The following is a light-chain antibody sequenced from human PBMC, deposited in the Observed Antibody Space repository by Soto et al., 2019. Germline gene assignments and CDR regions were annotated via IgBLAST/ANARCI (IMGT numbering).Light chain of an antibody. CDR1: QSVSIH. V-gene: IGKV3-15*01. CDR2: DTS. Sequence: ETVMTQSPGTLSVSLGGRATLSCRASQSVSIHLAWYQQKPGQAPRLLIYDTSTRATGIPARFSGSGSGTEFTLTISSLQSEDFAVYYCQQYSNWPPITFGQGTRLEIK. CDR3: QQYSNWPPIT. J-gene: IGKJ5*01.